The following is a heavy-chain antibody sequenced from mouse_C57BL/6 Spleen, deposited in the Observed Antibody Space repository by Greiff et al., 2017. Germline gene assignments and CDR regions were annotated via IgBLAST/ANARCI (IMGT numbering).Heavy chain of an antibody. CDR2: ISSGGDYI. D-gene: IGHD2-1*01. Sequence: DVMLVESGDGLVKPGGSLKLSCAASGFTFSSYAMSWVRQTPEKRLEWVAYISSGGDYIYYADTVKGRFTISRDNARNTLYLQMSSLKSEDTAMYYCTRDGNYYAMDYWGQGTSVTVSS. J-gene: IGHJ4*01. CDR3: TRDGNYYAMDY. CDR1: GFTFSSYA. V-gene: IGHV5-9-1*02.